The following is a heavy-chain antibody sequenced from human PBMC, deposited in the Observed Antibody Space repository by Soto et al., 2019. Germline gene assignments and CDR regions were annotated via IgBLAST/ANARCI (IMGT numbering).Heavy chain of an antibody. Sequence: EVQLVESGGGLVQAGGSLRLSCAVSGFTFSSYWMSWVRQAPGKGLEWVANIKQDGSEKYYVDSVKGRVTISRDNAKNSLYLEVTGLRAEDTAVYYCARAMGYYDGSGDDARGFDIWGQGTMVTVSS. CDR3: ARAMGYYDGSGDDARGFDI. CDR1: GFTFSSYW. CDR2: IKQDGSEK. V-gene: IGHV3-7*05. J-gene: IGHJ3*02. D-gene: IGHD3-22*01.